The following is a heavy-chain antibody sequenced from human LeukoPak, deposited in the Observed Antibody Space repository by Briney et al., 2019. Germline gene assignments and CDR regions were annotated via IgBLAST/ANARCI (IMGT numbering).Heavy chain of an antibody. D-gene: IGHD5-12*01. CDR2: ISSHSSYI. V-gene: IGHV3-21*06. CDR1: GFTFSSYS. CDR3: ASDYDSPFDF. Sequence: KPGGSLRLSCAASGFTFSSYSMNWVRQAPGKGLEWVSSISSHSSYIYYADSVKGRFTISRDNAKNLLYLQMSSLRAEDTAVYYCASDYDSPFDFWGQGTLVTVSS. J-gene: IGHJ4*02.